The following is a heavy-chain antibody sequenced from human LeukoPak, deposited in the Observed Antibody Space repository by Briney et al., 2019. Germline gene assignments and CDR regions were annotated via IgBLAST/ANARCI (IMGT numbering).Heavy chain of an antibody. Sequence: SDTLSLLCTVSGGSISRYYWSWIREPPGKGLVWLGYIYYSGSTNYNPSLKSRVTISVDTSKNQFSLKLSSVTAADTAVYYCARLQRRNRSIPVFDYWGQGTLVTVSS. D-gene: IGHD5-18*01. CDR3: ARLQRRNRSIPVFDY. CDR1: GGSISRYY. J-gene: IGHJ4*02. V-gene: IGHV4-59*08. CDR2: IYYSGST.